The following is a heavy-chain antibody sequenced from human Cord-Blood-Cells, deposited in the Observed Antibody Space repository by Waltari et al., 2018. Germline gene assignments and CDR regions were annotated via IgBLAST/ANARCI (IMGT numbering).Heavy chain of an antibody. CDR3: TPGGAGDY. J-gene: IGHJ4*02. D-gene: IGHD3-16*01. CDR2: IKSKTDGGKT. CDR1: GFTFSNAW. Sequence: EVQLVESGGGLVKPGGSLRLSCAASGFTFSNAWMSWVRQAPGKGLEGVGRIKSKTDGGKTDYAAPVKGRFTISRDDSKNTLYLQMNSLKTEDTAVYYCTPGGAGDYWGQGTLVTVSS. V-gene: IGHV3-15*01.